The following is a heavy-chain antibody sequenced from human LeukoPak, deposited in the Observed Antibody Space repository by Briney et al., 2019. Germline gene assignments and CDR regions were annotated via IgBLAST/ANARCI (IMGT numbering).Heavy chain of an antibody. J-gene: IGHJ3*02. CDR2: FDPEDGET. CDR3: ATLGSGATFGAFDI. Sequence: ASVKVSCTVSGYTLTELSMHWVRQAPGKGLEWMGGFDPEDGETIYAQKFQGRVTMTEDTSTDTAYMELSSLRSEDTAVYYCATLGSGATFGAFDIWGQGTMVTVSS. V-gene: IGHV1-24*01. D-gene: IGHD2/OR15-2a*01. CDR1: GYTLTELS.